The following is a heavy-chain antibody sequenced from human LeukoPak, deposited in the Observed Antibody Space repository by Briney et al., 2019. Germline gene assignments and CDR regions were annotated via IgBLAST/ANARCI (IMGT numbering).Heavy chain of an antibody. V-gene: IGHV1-69*13. CDR2: IIPIFGTA. CDR3: ARVVLGRRWLQTSYYYGMDV. J-gene: IGHJ6*02. CDR1: GGTFISYA. Sequence: SVKVSCKASGGTFISYAISWVRQAPGQGLEWMGGIIPIFGTANYAQKFQGRVTITADESTSTAYMELSSLRSEDTAVYYCARVVLGRRWLQTSYYYGMDVWGQGTTVTVSS. D-gene: IGHD5-24*01.